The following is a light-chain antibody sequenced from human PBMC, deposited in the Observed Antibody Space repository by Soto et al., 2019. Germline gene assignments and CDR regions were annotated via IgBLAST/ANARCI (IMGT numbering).Light chain of an antibody. V-gene: IGKV1-5*03. J-gene: IGKJ2*01. CDR1: QSISSW. CDR2: KAS. Sequence: DIQMTQSPSTLSASVGDRVTITCRASQSISSWLAWYQQKPGKAPKLLIYKASSLESGGPSRFSGSGSGTEFTLTISSLQPDDFATYYCQQYNSYSHTFGQGTNLDIK. CDR3: QQYNSYSHT.